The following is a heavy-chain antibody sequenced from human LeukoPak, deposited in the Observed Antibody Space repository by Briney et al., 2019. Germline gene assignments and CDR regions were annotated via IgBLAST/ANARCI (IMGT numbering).Heavy chain of an antibody. Sequence: GGSLRPSGAASGFTFSSYEMNWVGQAPGKGLEWVSYISSSGSTIYYADSVKGRFTISRDNAKNSLYLQMNSLRAEDTAVYYCARGRYVFDYWGEGTLVTVSS. CDR2: ISSSGSTI. D-gene: IGHD1-1*01. J-gene: IGHJ4*02. CDR1: GFTFSSYE. CDR3: ARGRYVFDY. V-gene: IGHV3-48*03.